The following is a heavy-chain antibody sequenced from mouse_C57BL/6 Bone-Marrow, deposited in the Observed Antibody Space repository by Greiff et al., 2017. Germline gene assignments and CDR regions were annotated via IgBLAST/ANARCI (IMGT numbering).Heavy chain of an antibody. D-gene: IGHD2-3*01. J-gene: IGHJ2*01. Sequence: EVQLQQSGPGLVKPSQSLSLTCSVTGYSITSGYYWYWIRQFPGNKLEWMGYISYDGSNNYNPSLKNRISITRDPSKNQFFLKLNSVTTEDTATSYCASEGWLPISFDYWGQGTTLTVSS. V-gene: IGHV3-6*01. CDR2: ISYDGSN. CDR3: ASEGWLPISFDY. CDR1: GYSITSGYY.